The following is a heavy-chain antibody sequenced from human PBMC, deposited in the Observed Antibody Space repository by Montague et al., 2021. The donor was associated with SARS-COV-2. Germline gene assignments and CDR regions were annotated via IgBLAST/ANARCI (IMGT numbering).Heavy chain of an antibody. CDR2: ITSSGSTI. J-gene: IGHJ4*02. Sequence: SLRLSCAASGFTVSSYEMNWVRQAPGKGLEWVSYITSSGSTIYYADSVKGRFTISRDNAKNSLFLQMNSLRAEDTAVYYCARDLRDYDILTGYLWGQGTLVTVSS. V-gene: IGHV3-48*03. CDR3: ARDLRDYDILTGYL. D-gene: IGHD3-9*01. CDR1: GFTVSSYE.